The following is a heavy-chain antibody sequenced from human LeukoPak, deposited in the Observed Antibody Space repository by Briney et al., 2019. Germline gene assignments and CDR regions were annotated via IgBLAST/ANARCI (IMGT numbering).Heavy chain of an antibody. V-gene: IGHV4-59*01. D-gene: IGHD1-1*01. CDR3: ARADDDFTLFDY. CDR2: IYYSGST. Sequence: SETLSLTCTVSGGSISSYYWSWIRQPPGKGLEWIGYIYYSGSTNYNPSLKSRVTISVDTSKNQLSLKLSSVTAADTAVYYCARADDDFTLFDYWGQGTLVTVSS. J-gene: IGHJ4*02. CDR1: GGSISSYY.